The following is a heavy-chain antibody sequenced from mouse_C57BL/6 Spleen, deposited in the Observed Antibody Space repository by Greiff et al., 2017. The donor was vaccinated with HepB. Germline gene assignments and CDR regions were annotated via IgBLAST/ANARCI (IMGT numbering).Heavy chain of an antibody. D-gene: IGHD2-5*01. J-gene: IGHJ4*01. V-gene: IGHV1-72*01. Sequence: QVQLKQPGAELVKPGASVKLSCKASGYTFTSYWMHWVKQRPGRGLEWIGRIDPNSGGTKYNEKFKSKATLTVDKPSSTAYMQLSSLKSEDSAVYYCASAYYSKSYAMDYWGQGTSVTVSS. CDR3: ASAYYSKSYAMDY. CDR1: GYTFTSYW. CDR2: IDPNSGGT.